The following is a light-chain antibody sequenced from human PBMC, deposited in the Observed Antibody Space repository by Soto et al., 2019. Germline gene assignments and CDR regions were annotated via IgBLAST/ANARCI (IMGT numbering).Light chain of an antibody. CDR2: DAS. J-gene: IGKJ4*01. V-gene: IGKV3-11*01. CDR1: QSVSRY. CDR3: QHRTTPFT. Sequence: EIVLTQSPATLSLSPGERATLSCRASQSVSRYLAWYQQKPGQAPRLLIYDASNRATGIPARFSGSGSGTDFPFHISRLEAEDFAVYYCQHRTTPFTFGGGTKVQIK.